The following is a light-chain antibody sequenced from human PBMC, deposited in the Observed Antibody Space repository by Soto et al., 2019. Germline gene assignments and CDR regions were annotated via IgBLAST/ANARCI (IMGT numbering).Light chain of an antibody. V-gene: IGLV1-40*01. CDR3: SSYTSTSTYV. Sequence: PERKNPPSGKGVHGQRVTISCTGSSSNIGAGYDVHWYQQLPGTAPKLLIYGNSNRPSGVPDRFSGSKSGNTASLTISGLQAEDEADYYCSSYTSTSTYVFGTGTKVT. J-gene: IGLJ1*01. CDR2: GNS. CDR1: SSNIGAGYD.